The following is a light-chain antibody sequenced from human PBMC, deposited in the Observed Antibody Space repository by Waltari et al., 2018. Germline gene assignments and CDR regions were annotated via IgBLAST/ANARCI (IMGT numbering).Light chain of an antibody. Sequence: EIVLTQSPAPLSLSPGERATLSCRARQSVSSYLAWYQQKPGQAPRLLIYDASNRAPGVPARFRGSVSETDFTLTISSLEPEDFAVYYCQQRSNSWTFGQGTKVEIK. J-gene: IGKJ1*01. V-gene: IGKV3-11*01. CDR2: DAS. CDR1: QSVSSY. CDR3: QQRSNSWT.